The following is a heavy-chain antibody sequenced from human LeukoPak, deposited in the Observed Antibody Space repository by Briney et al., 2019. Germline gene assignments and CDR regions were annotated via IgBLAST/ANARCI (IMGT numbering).Heavy chain of an antibody. Sequence: GGSLRLSCAASGFNFSSFAMHWVRQAPGKGLEWVTVISIDGTREHYADSVKGRFTISRDNSKSTLYLQMDSLRAEDTAVYYCAKEGEGDSWDSLDYWGQGTLVTVTS. CDR1: GFNFSSFA. D-gene: IGHD3-16*01. CDR3: AKEGEGDSWDSLDY. V-gene: IGHV3-30*04. CDR2: ISIDGTRE. J-gene: IGHJ4*02.